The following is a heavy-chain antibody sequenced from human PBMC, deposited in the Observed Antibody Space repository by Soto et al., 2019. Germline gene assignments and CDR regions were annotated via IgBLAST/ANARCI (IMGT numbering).Heavy chain of an antibody. Sequence: PGASLKISCKGSGYSFTSYWISWVRQMPVKGLEWMGSIDPSDSYTNYSPSFQGHVTISADKSISTAYLQWSSLKASDTAMYYCARQPSIAAQPFVPWGQGTLVTVSS. D-gene: IGHD6-6*01. CDR1: GYSFTSYW. J-gene: IGHJ5*02. CDR2: IDPSDSYT. V-gene: IGHV5-10-1*01. CDR3: ARQPSIAAQPFVP.